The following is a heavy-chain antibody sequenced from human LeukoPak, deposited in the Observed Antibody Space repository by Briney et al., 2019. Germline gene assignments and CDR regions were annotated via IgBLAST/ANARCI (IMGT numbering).Heavy chain of an antibody. CDR2: VHISGST. Sequence: SETLSLTCTVSGGSISSRSYCWSWIRQPAGKGLEWIGHVHISGSTNYNSSLKSRVTISVDTSKNQFSLKLSSVTAADMAVYYCASQWTIFDAFDIWGQGTMVTVSS. CDR1: GGSISSRSYC. CDR3: ASQWTIFDAFDI. V-gene: IGHV4-61*09. D-gene: IGHD2-8*01. J-gene: IGHJ3*02.